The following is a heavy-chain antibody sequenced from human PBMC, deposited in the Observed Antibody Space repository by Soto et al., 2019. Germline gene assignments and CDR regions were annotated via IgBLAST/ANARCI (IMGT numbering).Heavy chain of an antibody. Sequence: ASVKVSCKASGYTFTGYYMHWVRQAPGQGLEWMGWINPNSGGTNYAQKFQGRVTMTRDTSISTAYMELSRLRSDDTAVYYCARGAGLLWFGELFFTPKGAGFDPWGQGTLVTVSS. CDR3: ARGAGLLWFGELFFTPKGAGFDP. CDR2: INPNSGGT. CDR1: GYTFTGYY. J-gene: IGHJ5*02. D-gene: IGHD3-10*01. V-gene: IGHV1-2*02.